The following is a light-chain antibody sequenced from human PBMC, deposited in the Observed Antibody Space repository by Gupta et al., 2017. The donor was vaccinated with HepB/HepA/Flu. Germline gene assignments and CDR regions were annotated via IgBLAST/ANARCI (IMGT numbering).Light chain of an antibody. V-gene: IGKV3-11*01. CDR3: QQRSNWRGT. CDR2: DAS. Sequence: EIVLTQSPSPLSLSPGERSTPSGRASQSVSSYLAWYQQKPGQAPRLLIYDASNRATGIPARFSGSGSGTDFTLTISSLEPEDLAVYYCQQRSNWRGTFGGGTKVEIK. J-gene: IGKJ4*01. CDR1: QSVSSY.